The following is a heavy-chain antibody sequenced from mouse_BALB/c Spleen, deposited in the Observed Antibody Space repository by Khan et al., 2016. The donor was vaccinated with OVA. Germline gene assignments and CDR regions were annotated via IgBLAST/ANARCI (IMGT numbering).Heavy chain of an antibody. CDR1: GYTFSSYW. D-gene: IGHD2-10*02. CDR2: IDPSDSET. CDR3: ARGGYGTSFVY. V-gene: IGHV1-61*01. J-gene: IGHJ3*01. Sequence: QVQLQQSGAELVRPGAAVKLSCKTSGYTFSSYWMNWVKERPGQGLEWIGMIDPSDSETHYNQIFKDKATLTVDKSSSTAYMQLSSLTSEDSAVYYCARGGYGTSFVYWGQGTLVTVSA.